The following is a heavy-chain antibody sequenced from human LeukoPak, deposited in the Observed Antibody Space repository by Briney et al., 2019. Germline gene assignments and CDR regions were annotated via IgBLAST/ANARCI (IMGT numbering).Heavy chain of an antibody. CDR1: GGTFSSYA. J-gene: IGHJ4*02. CDR2: IIPIFGTA. D-gene: IGHD3-22*01. Sequence: SVKVSCKASGGTFSSYAISWVRQAPGQGLEWMGGIIPIFGTANYAQKFQGRVTITADKSTSTAYMELRSLRSDDTAVYYCARAMYYYDSSGYFHFDYWGQGTLVTVSS. CDR3: ARAMYYYDSSGYFHFDY. V-gene: IGHV1-69*06.